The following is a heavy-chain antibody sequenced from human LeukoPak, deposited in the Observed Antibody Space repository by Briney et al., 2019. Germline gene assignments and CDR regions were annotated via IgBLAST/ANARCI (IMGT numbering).Heavy chain of an antibody. V-gene: IGHV3-30-3*01. CDR1: GFTFSNYA. J-gene: IGHJ3*02. CDR2: ISYDGTNK. CDR3: ARAPMSYDSSGFGGAFDI. Sequence: GRSLRLSCAASGFTFSNYAMHWVRQAPGKRREWVADISYDGTNKYYAASVKGRFTISRDNSKNTMYLQRNSLRAEDTAMYYCARAPMSYDSSGFGGAFDIWGQGTMVTVSS. D-gene: IGHD3-22*01.